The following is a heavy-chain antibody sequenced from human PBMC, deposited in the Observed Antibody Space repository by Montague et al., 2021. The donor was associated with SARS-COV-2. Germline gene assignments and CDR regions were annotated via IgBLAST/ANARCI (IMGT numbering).Heavy chain of an antibody. D-gene: IGHD3-10*01. J-gene: IGHJ5*02. CDR3: VRPGGSESHLFDR. CDR1: GGSLLSSSYY. V-gene: IGHV4-39*01. Sequence: SETLSLTCTVSGGSLLSSSYYWGWIRQPPGKGLEWIGSVYYNGNTNYNPSLKSRVTISLGTSENQISLNLDSVTAADTAVYYCVRPGGSESHLFDRWGQGTLVTVSS. CDR2: VYYNGNT.